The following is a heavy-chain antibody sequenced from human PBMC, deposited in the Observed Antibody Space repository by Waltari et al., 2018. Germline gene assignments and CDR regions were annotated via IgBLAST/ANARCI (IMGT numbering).Heavy chain of an antibody. V-gene: IGHV3-23*01. CDR3: ARTSNWYFDL. Sequence: EVQLLESGGGLVQPGGSLSLPFSASGFTFSSYAMSWVRQAPGKGLEWVSAISGSGGSTYYADSVKGRFTISRDNSKNTLYLQMNSLRAEDTAVYYCARTSNWYFDLWGRGTLVTVSS. CDR2: ISGSGGST. J-gene: IGHJ2*01. CDR1: GFTFSSYA.